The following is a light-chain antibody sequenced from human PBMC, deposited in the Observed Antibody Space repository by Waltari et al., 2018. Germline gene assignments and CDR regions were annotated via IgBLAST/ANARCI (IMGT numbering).Light chain of an antibody. J-gene: IGKJ1*01. V-gene: IGKV3-20*01. Sequence: SCRASQSVGRTLAWYQHRPGQAPRLLIYDASSRATGIPDRFSGSGSGTDFSLTISRLEPEDFAVYYCQKYGTRPATFGQGTKVEVK. CDR3: QKYGTRPAT. CDR1: QSVGRT. CDR2: DAS.